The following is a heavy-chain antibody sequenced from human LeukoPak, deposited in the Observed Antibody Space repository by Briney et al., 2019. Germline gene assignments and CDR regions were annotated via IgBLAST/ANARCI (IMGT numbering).Heavy chain of an antibody. J-gene: IGHJ6*02. Sequence: GGSLRLSCAASGFTFSDYYMSWIRQAPGKGLEWVSYISSSGSTIYYADSVKGRLTISRDNAKNSLYLQMNSLRAEDTAVYYCARVKGDDYDHYYYYYGMDVWGQGTTVTVSS. V-gene: IGHV3-11*01. D-gene: IGHD3-16*01. CDR2: ISSSGSTI. CDR3: ARVKGDDYDHYYYYYGMDV. CDR1: GFTFSDYY.